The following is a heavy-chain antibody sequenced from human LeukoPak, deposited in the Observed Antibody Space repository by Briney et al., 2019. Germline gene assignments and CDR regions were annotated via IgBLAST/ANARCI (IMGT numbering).Heavy chain of an antibody. Sequence: GGSLRLSCEASGFTVRNNYMTWVRQAPGKGLEWVSVIYSGGGTYYADSVKDRFTISRDNSKNTLFLQMISLRVEDSAVYYCTRVFAYSYGDFDNWGQGTLVAVSS. CDR1: GFTVRNNY. V-gene: IGHV3-66*01. CDR3: TRVFAYSYGDFDN. J-gene: IGHJ4*02. CDR2: IYSGGGT. D-gene: IGHD5-18*01.